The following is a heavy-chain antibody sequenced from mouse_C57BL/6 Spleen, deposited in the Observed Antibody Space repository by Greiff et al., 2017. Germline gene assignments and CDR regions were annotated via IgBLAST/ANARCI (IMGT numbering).Heavy chain of an antibody. Sequence: VQLQQSGPELVKPGASVKMSCKASGYTFTDYNMHWVKQSHGKSLEWIGYINPNNGGTSYNQKFKGKATLTVNKSSSTAYMELRRLTSEDSAVYYCARGGYSNYVFAYWGQGTLVTVSA. V-gene: IGHV1-22*01. J-gene: IGHJ3*01. D-gene: IGHD2-5*01. CDR2: INPNNGGT. CDR1: GYTFTDYN. CDR3: ARGGYSNYVFAY.